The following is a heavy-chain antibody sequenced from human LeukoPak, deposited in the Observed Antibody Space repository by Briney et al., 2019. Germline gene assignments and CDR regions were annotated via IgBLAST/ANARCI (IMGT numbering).Heavy chain of an antibody. D-gene: IGHD2-2*01. CDR1: GFPFSSYG. V-gene: IGHV3-30*02. Sequence: GSLSLSCAASGFPFSSYGMHWVRQAPGKGLEWVAFILYDGSNKYYADSVKGRFTISRDNSKNTLYLQMNSLRAEDTAVYYCASYCSSTSCFQPYAFDIWGQGTMVTVSS. CDR2: ILYDGSNK. CDR3: ASYCSSTSCFQPYAFDI. J-gene: IGHJ3*02.